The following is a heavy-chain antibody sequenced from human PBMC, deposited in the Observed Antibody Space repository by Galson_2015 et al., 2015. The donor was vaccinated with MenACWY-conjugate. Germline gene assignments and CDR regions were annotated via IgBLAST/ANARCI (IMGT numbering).Heavy chain of an antibody. J-gene: IGHJ5*02. D-gene: IGHD3-10*01. CDR2: VYYSEST. V-gene: IGHV4-59*01. CDR1: GASISRYY. Sequence: SETLSLTCTVSGASISRYYWSWIRQSPGKGLEWLGYVYYSESTNYNPSLRGRLTISVDTSKNQFSLELRSVTAADTAVYYCAKIFGSGSYLRRRSPYSWFDPWGQGTLVTVSS. CDR3: AKIFGSGSYLRRRSPYSWFDP.